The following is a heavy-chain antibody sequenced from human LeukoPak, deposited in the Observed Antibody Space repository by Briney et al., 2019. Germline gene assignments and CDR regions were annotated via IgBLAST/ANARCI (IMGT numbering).Heavy chain of an antibody. CDR1: GYTLTELS. Sequence: GASVKVSCKVSGYTLTELSMHWVRQAPGKGLEWMGGFDPEDGETIYAQKFQGRVTMTEDTSTDTAYTELSSLRSEDTAVYYCASSSARYCSGGSCYSGDYWGQGTLVTVSS. CDR3: ASSSARYCSGGSCYSGDY. D-gene: IGHD2-15*01. V-gene: IGHV1-24*01. J-gene: IGHJ4*02. CDR2: FDPEDGET.